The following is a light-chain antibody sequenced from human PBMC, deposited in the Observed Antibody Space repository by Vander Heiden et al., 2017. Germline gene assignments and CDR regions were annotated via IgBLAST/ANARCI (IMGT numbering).Light chain of an antibody. CDR3: HQLKSYPHVT. Sequence: IQLTQSPSFLSASVGDRVTITCRASQGISSYLAWYQQKPGKAPKLLIYAASTWQSGVPSRFSGSGFGKEFPLTISSRQQEDFASYYCHQLKSYPHVTFGHGTKVDIK. CDR2: AAS. J-gene: IGKJ3*01. V-gene: IGKV1-9*01. CDR1: QGISSY.